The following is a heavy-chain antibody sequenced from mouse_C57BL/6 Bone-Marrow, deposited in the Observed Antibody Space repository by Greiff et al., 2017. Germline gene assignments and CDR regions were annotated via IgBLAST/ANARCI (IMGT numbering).Heavy chain of an antibody. V-gene: IGHV14-4*01. J-gene: IGHJ3*01. CDR2: FDPENGDT. CDR1: GFNIKDDY. CDR3: TTSWAWFAY. Sequence: EVKLVESGAELVRPGASVKLSCTASGFNIKDDYMHWVKQRPEQGLEWIGWFDPENGDTEYASKFQGKATITADTSSNTAYLQLSSLASEDTAIYYCTTSWAWFAYWGQGTLVTVSA. D-gene: IGHD3-1*01.